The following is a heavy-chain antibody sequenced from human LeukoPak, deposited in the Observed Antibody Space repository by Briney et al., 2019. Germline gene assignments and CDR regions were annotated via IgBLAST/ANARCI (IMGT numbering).Heavy chain of an antibody. CDR1: GYTFTSYG. CDR3: AKVPLIAALTHFDY. D-gene: IGHD6-13*01. J-gene: IGHJ4*02. Sequence: ASVKVSCKASGYTFTSYGISWVRQAPGQGLEWMGWISAYNGNTNYAQKLQGRVTMTTDTSTSTAYMELRSLRSDDTAVYYCAKVPLIAALTHFDYWGQGTLVTVSS. CDR2: ISAYNGNT. V-gene: IGHV1-18*01.